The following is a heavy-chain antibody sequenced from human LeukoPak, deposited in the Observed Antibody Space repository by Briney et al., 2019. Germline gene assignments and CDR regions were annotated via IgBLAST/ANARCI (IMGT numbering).Heavy chain of an antibody. Sequence: GGSLRLSCVASGFIFRDYAMSWVRQAPSGGLEWVSRLRGDGETFYTDSVKGRFTLSSDHSRNTVYLQLSNLRVEDTAVYYCAKASWVSSADAVLWGQGTLVTVS. CDR1: GFIFRDYA. D-gene: IGHD3-16*01. J-gene: IGHJ4*02. V-gene: IGHV3-23*01. CDR3: AKASWVSSADAVL. CDR2: LRGDGET.